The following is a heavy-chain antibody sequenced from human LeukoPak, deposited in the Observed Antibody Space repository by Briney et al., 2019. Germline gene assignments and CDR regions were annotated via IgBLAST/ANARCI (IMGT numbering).Heavy chain of an antibody. Sequence: NASETLSLTCSVSGYSISSGYHWGWIRQPPGKGLEWIGTIYHSGSTYYKPSLKSRVTVSVDTSKNQFSLKLSSVTAADTAVYYCARIIVIITTVSLAFDIWGQGTMVTVSS. CDR3: ARIIVIITTVSLAFDI. CDR2: IYHSGST. CDR1: GYSISSGYH. D-gene: IGHD3-22*01. V-gene: IGHV4-38-2*02. J-gene: IGHJ3*02.